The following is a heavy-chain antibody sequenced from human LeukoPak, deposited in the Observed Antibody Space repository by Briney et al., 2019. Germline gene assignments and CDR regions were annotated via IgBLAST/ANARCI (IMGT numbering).Heavy chain of an antibody. CDR3: AKGAGIAVTGTIPFDY. V-gene: IGHV3-23*01. J-gene: IGHJ4*02. D-gene: IGHD6-19*01. CDR1: VFTFSSFA. Sequence: PGGALRLSCAASVFTFSSFAMRWVRQAPGRGVERVSAISGSGGARYYADSVKGRFTISRDNAKNTLYLQMNSLRAEATADYYCAKGAGIAVTGTIPFDYWGQGTLVTVSS. CDR2: ISGSGGAR.